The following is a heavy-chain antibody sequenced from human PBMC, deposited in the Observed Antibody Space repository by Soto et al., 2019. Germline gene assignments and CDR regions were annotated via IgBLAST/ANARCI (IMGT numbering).Heavy chain of an antibody. D-gene: IGHD4-17*01. J-gene: IGHJ4*02. CDR1: GFTFSSYG. CDR2: IWYDGSNK. Sequence: PGGSLRLSCAASGFTFSSYGMHWVRQAPGKGLEWVAVIWYDGSNKYYADSVKGRFTISRDNSKNTLYLQMNSLRAEDTAVYYCARGFPHDYGAFGGIDDWGQGTLVTVSS. CDR3: ARGFPHDYGAFGGIDD. V-gene: IGHV3-33*01.